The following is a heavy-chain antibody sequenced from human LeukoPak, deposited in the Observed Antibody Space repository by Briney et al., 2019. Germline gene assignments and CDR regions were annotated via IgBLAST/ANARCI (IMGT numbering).Heavy chain of an antibody. CDR3: AYQVGATTFDY. J-gene: IGHJ4*02. CDR2: ISGSGGST. CDR1: GFTFSSYA. V-gene: IGHV3-23*01. Sequence: GGSLRLSCAASGFTFSSYAMSWVRQAPGKGLEWVSAISGSGGSTYYADSVKGRFTISRDNSKNTLYLRMNSLGAEDTAVYYCAYQVGATTFDYWGQGTLVTVSS. D-gene: IGHD1-26*01.